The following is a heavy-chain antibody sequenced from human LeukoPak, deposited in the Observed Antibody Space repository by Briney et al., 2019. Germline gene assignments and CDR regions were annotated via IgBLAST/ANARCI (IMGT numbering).Heavy chain of an antibody. CDR3: AKGLDTAMVTGLDFDY. CDR1: GFTFSSYS. CDR2: ISSSTTYI. D-gene: IGHD5-18*01. J-gene: IGHJ4*02. V-gene: IGHV3-21*04. Sequence: PGGSLRLSCAASGFTFSSYSMNWVRQAPGKGLEWVSSISSSTTYIYYADSVKGRFTISRDNAKNSLYLQMNSLRTEDTALYYCAKGLDTAMVTGLDFDYWGQGTLVTVSS.